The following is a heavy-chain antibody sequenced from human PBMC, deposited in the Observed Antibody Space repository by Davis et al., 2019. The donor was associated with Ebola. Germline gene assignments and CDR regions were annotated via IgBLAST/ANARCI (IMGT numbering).Heavy chain of an antibody. J-gene: IGHJ4*02. D-gene: IGHD3-22*01. CDR3: AKVWDYYDSSGVFDY. Sequence: PGGSLRLSCPASGFTFGDYAMSWVRQAPGKGLEWVSAISGSGGSTYYADSVKGRFTISRDNSKNTLYLQMNSLRAEDTAVYYCAKVWDYYDSSGVFDYWGQGTLVTVSS. CDR2: ISGSGGST. CDR1: GFTFGDYA. V-gene: IGHV3-23*01.